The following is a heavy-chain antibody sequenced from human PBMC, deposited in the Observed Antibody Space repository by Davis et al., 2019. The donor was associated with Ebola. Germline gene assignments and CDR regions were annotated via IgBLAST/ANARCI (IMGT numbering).Heavy chain of an antibody. CDR2: ISYDGSNK. V-gene: IGHV3-30*18. CDR3: VKAGGLRTISRTDAFDI. D-gene: IGHD3-3*01. J-gene: IGHJ3*02. Sequence: GESLKISCAASGFTFSSYGTHWVRQAPGKGLEWVAVISYDGSNKYYADSVKGRFTISRDNSKNTLYLQMNSLRAEDTAVYYCVKAGGLRTISRTDAFDIWGQGTMVTVSS. CDR1: GFTFSSYG.